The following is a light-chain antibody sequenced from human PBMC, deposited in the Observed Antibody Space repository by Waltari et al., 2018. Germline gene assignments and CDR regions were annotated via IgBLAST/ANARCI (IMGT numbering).Light chain of an antibody. J-gene: IGKJ1*01. V-gene: IGKV4-1*01. CDR2: WAS. Sequence: DLVMTQSPDSLAVSLGERATINCKSSQSVLYNSNGKNYLAWYQEKPGQPPELLIYWASTRPSGVPYRFSGSGSGTDFALTINSLQAEDVAVYYCQQYYRSRTFGQGTKVEIK. CDR1: QSVLYNSNGKNY. CDR3: QQYYRSRT.